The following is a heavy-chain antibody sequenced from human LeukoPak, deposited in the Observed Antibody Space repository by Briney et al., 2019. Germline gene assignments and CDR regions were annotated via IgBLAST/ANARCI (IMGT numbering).Heavy chain of an antibody. D-gene: IGHD3-22*01. CDR3: AGGEDYYDSSGYYH. CDR2: FDPEDGET. J-gene: IGHJ5*02. V-gene: IGHV1-24*01. CDR1: GYTLTELS. Sequence: ASVKVSCKVSGYTLTELSMHWVRQAPRKGLEWMGGFDPEDGETIYAQKFQGRVTMTEDTSTDTAYMELSSLRSEDTAVYYCAGGEDYYDSSGYYHWGQGTLVTVSS.